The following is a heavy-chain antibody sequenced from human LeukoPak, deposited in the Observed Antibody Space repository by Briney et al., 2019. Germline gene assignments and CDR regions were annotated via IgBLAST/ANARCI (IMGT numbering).Heavy chain of an antibody. CDR3: ARDGGYSGYDWGRVDY. J-gene: IGHJ4*02. Sequence: SETLSHTCTAPGGSISSYYWSWIRQPAGKGLEWIGRIYTSGSTNYNPSLNNRVTMSVDTTTNKSSLTLRSVTAADTAVYYCARDGGYSGYDWGRVDYWGQGTLVTVSS. CDR2: IYTSGST. V-gene: IGHV4-4*07. D-gene: IGHD5-12*01. CDR1: GGSISSYY.